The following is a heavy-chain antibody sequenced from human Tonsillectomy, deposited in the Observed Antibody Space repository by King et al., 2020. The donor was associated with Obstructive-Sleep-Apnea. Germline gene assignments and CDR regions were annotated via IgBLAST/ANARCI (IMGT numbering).Heavy chain of an antibody. CDR1: GYTFTDYD. V-gene: IGHV1-8*01. Sequence: VQLVESGAEVKKPGASVKVSCKPSGYTFTDYDINWVRQAPGQGLEWMGWMNPNRGDTAYAQNLQGRVTMTSNSSLSIAYMEVSSLRSEDTAVYYCARGDYYYGMDVWGQGTTVTVSS. CDR2: MNPNRGDT. CDR3: ARGDYYYGMDV. J-gene: IGHJ6*02.